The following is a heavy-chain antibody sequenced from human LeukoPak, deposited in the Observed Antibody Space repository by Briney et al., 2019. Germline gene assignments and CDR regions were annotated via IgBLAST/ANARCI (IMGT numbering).Heavy chain of an antibody. J-gene: IGHJ3*02. D-gene: IGHD4-17*01. CDR2: IYSGGST. Sequence: GGTLRLSCAASGFIVSSNYMSWVRQAPGKGLEWVSIIYSGGSTYYADSVKGRFTISRDNSKNTLYLQMNSLRAEDTAVYYCARHLSGDDIWGQGTMVTVSS. V-gene: IGHV3-53*01. CDR3: ARHLSGDDI. CDR1: GFIVSSNY.